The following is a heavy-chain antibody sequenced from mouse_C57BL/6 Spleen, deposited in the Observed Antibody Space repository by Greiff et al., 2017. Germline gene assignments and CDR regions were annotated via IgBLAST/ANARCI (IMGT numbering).Heavy chain of an antibody. CDR1: GFTFSSYA. CDR3: ARERLDDSSDWYFDV. V-gene: IGHV5-4*01. Sequence: EVKLVESGGGLVKPGGSLTLSCAASGFTFSSYAMSWVRQTPVKRLEWVAIISDGGSYTYYPDNVQGRFTISRDNAKNNLYLQMSHLKSEDTAMYYCARERLDDSSDWYFDVWGTGTTVTVSS. J-gene: IGHJ1*03. D-gene: IGHD1-1*01. CDR2: ISDGGSYT.